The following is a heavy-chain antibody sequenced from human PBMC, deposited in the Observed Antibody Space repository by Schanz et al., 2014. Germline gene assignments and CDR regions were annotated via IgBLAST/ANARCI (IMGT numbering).Heavy chain of an antibody. J-gene: IGHJ4*02. CDR1: GFTFSSYG. CDR3: ARVPYGSGSYWDY. CDR2: IWSDGSGK. D-gene: IGHD3-10*01. Sequence: QVQLVESGGGVVQFGRSLRLSCVASGFTFSSYGMHWVRQAPGKGLEWVAVIWSDGSGKYYADSVKGRFTISRENAKNSLYLQMNSLRAGDTAVYYCARVPYGSGSYWDYWGQGTLVTVSS. V-gene: IGHV3-33*01.